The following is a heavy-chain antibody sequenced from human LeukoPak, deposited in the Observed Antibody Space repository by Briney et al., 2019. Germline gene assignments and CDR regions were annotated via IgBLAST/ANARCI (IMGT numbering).Heavy chain of an antibody. Sequence: SVKVSCKASGGTFSSYDISWVRQAPGRGLEWMGGIMPISGTANYAQKFQGRVTITADKPTNTAYMELSSLRSEDTAVYYCASGRTDIVVVPATLRNYYFDYWGQGTLVTVSS. CDR2: IMPISGTA. D-gene: IGHD2-2*01. CDR1: GGTFSSYD. CDR3: ASGRTDIVVVPATLRNYYFDY. V-gene: IGHV1-69*06. J-gene: IGHJ4*02.